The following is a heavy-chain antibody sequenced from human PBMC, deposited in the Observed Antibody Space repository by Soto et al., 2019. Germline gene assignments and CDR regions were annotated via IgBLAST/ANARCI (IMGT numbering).Heavy chain of an antibody. J-gene: IGHJ4*02. CDR1: GETFSGHI. V-gene: IGHV4-34*01. CDR2: INHSGSA. CDR3: ARGLITGSHYSGGWYYFDS. D-gene: IGHD6-19*01. Sequence: QVQLQQSGAGLLKPSETLSLTCAVYGETFSGHIWTWIRQTPGKGLQWIGQINHSGSASYNPSLKSRVTISVHTSNSQFSLELSSVTAADTAVNYCARGLITGSHYSGGWYYFDSWGQGTQVTVSS.